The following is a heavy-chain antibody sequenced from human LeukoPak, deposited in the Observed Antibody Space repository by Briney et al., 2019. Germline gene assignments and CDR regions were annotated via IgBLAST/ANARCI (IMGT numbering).Heavy chain of an antibody. D-gene: IGHD6-19*01. V-gene: IGHV3-30-3*01. J-gene: IGHJ4*02. CDR2: ISYDGSNK. CDR3: AQTPARYSSGWYYFDY. Sequence: GGSLRLSCAASGFTFSSYAMHWVRQAPGKGLEWVAVISYDGSNKYYADSVKGRFTTSRDNSKNTLYLQVNSLRAEDTAVYYCAQTPARYSSGWYYFDYWGQGTLVTVSS. CDR1: GFTFSSYA.